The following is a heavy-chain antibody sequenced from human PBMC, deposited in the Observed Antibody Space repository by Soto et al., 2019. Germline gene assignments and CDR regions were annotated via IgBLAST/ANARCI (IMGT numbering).Heavy chain of an antibody. CDR3: ARDYLGGDSNWFDP. D-gene: IGHD2-21*02. Sequence: SETLSLTCTVSGGSISSGGYYWSWIRQHPGKGLEWIGYIYYSGSTYYNPSLKSRVTISVDTSKNQFSLKLSSVTAADTAVYYCARDYLGGDSNWFDPWGQGTLVTVSS. J-gene: IGHJ5*02. CDR2: IYYSGST. V-gene: IGHV4-31*03. CDR1: GGSISSGGYY.